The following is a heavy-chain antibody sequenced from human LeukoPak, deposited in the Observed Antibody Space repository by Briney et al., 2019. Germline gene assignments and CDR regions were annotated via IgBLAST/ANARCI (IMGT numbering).Heavy chain of an antibody. CDR2: FDPEDGET. V-gene: IGHV1-24*01. CDR1: GYTLTELS. CDR3: ARQTTVTTWWFDP. Sequence: GASVKVSCKVSGYTLTELSMHWVRQAPGKGLEWMGGFDPEDGETIYAQKFQGRVTMTRDTSISTAYMELSRLRSDDTAVYYCARQTTVTTWWFDPWGQGTLVTVSS. D-gene: IGHD4-17*01. J-gene: IGHJ5*02.